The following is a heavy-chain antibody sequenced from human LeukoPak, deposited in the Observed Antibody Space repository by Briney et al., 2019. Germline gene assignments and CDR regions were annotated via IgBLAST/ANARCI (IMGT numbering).Heavy chain of an antibody. CDR3: AREGHLVGAIDY. J-gene: IGHJ4*02. CDR1: GYSISSGYY. CDR2: IYHSGRT. D-gene: IGHD1-26*01. Sequence: PSETLSLTCTVSGYSISSGYYWGWIRQPPGKGLEWIGSIYHSGRTNYNPSLKSRVTISVDTSKNQFSLKLSSVTAADTAVYYCAREGHLVGAIDYWAQGTLVTVSS. V-gene: IGHV4-38-2*02.